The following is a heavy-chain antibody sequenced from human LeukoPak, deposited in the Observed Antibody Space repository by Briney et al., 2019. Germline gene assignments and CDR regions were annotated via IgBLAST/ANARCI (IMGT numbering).Heavy chain of an antibody. CDR1: GYSFTSYW. J-gene: IGHJ4*02. Sequence: GESLKISCKGSGYSFTSYWIGWVRQMPGKGLEWMGVICPGDSDTRYSPSFQGQVTISVDKSTSTAYLQWISLRASDTAMYYCARGPHYDFLTGYYSSHFDYWGQGTLVSVSS. V-gene: IGHV5-51*01. D-gene: IGHD3-9*01. CDR3: ARGPHYDFLTGYYSSHFDY. CDR2: ICPGDSDT.